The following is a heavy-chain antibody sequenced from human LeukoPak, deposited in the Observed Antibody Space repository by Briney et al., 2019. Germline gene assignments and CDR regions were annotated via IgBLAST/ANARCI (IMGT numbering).Heavy chain of an antibody. D-gene: IGHD3-9*01. Sequence: SETLSLTCSVSGASLSRHYWTWIPQPPGKGLEWIEYIYNRRSTNYTPPLKSRVTMSIDTSKNQFSLRLTSVTAADTAVYYCARRRIDGMNNWFDPWGQGTLVIVSS. CDR1: GASLSRHY. J-gene: IGHJ5*02. V-gene: IGHV4-59*11. CDR2: IYNRRST. CDR3: ARRRIDGMNNWFDP.